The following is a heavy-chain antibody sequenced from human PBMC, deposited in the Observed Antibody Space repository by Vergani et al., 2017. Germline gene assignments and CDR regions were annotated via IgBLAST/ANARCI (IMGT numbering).Heavy chain of an antibody. Sequence: QVQLVQSGAEVKKPGSSVKVSCKASGCTFSSYTISWVRQAPGQGLEWMGRIIPILGIANYAQKFQGRVTITADKSTSTAYMELSSLRSEDTAVYYCARNYYNSSGLGPLVWGQGTLVTVSS. CDR3: ARNYYNSSGLGPLV. D-gene: IGHD3-22*01. J-gene: IGHJ4*02. CDR2: IIPILGIA. CDR1: GCTFSSYT. V-gene: IGHV1-69*02.